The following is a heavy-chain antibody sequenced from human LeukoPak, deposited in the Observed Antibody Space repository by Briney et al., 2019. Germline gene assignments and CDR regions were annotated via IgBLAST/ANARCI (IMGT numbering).Heavy chain of an antibody. CDR1: GGSISSYY. CDR2: IYYSGST. V-gene: IGHV4-59*08. D-gene: IGHD4-11*01. J-gene: IGHJ3*02. CDR3: ARMTTVTTYCAFDI. Sequence: ASETLSLACTVSGGSISSYYWSWIRQPPGKGLEWIGYIYYSGSTNYNPSLKSRVTISVDTSKNQFSLKLSSVTAADTAVYYCARMTTVTTYCAFDIWGQGTMVTVSS.